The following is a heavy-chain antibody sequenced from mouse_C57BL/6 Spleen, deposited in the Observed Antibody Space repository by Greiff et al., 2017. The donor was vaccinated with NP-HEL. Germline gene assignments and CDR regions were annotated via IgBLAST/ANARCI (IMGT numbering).Heavy chain of an antibody. J-gene: IGHJ2*01. CDR3: ARWGITTRGYFDY. CDR2: IYPGDGDT. Sequence: QVQLQQSGPELVKPGASVKISCKASGYAFSSSWMNWVKQRPGKGLEWIGRIYPGDGDTNYNGKFKGKATLTADKSSSTAYMQLSSLTSEDSAVYVCARWGITTRGYFDYWGQGTTLTVSS. D-gene: IGHD2-4*01. V-gene: IGHV1-82*01. CDR1: GYAFSSSW.